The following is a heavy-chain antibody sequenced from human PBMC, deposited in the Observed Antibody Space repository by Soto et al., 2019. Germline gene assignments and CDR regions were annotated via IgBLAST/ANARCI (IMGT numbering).Heavy chain of an antibody. CDR2: IYYSGST. Sequence: PSETLSLTCAVSGGSISSGGYSWSWIRHPPGKGLEWIGSIYYSGSTYYNPSLKSRVTISVDTSKNQFSLKLSSVTAADTAVYYCARSSYYYDGGGNDYWGQGTLVTVSS. V-gene: IGHV4-30-2*03. J-gene: IGHJ4*02. CDR3: ARSSYYYDGGGNDY. CDR1: GGSISSGGYS. D-gene: IGHD3-22*01.